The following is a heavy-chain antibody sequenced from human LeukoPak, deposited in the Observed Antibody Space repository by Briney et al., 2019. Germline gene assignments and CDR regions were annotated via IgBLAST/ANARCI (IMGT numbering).Heavy chain of an antibody. Sequence: GRSLRLSSAASGFTFDDYAMHWVRQAPGNGLEWVSGISWNSGSIGYADSVKGRFTISRDNAKNSLYLQMNSLRAEDTALYYCASSSSSDYYYYGMDVWGQGTTVTVSS. J-gene: IGHJ6*02. CDR2: ISWNSGSI. CDR3: ASSSSSDYYYYGMDV. CDR1: GFTFDDYA. D-gene: IGHD6-6*01. V-gene: IGHV3-9*01.